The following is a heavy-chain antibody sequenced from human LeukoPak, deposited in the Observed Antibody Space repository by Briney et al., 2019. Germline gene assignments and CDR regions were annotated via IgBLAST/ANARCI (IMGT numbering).Heavy chain of an antibody. D-gene: IGHD6-6*01. CDR2: INPNSGGT. CDR1: GYTFTGYY. J-gene: IGHJ5*02. V-gene: IGHV1-2*02. CDR3: ARERQYSSSLWFDP. Sequence: ASVKVSFKASGYTFTGYYMHGVRQAPGQGLEWMGWINPNSGGTNYAQKFQGRVTMTRDTSISTAYMELSRLRSDDTAVYYCARERQYSSSLWFDPWGQGTLVTVSS.